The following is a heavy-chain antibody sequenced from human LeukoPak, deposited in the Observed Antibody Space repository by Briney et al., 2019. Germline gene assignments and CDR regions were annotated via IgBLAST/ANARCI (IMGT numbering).Heavy chain of an antibody. D-gene: IGHD1-26*01. V-gene: IGHV3-30*18. Sequence: GGSLRLSCAASGFTFSSYGMHWVRQAPGKGLEWVAVISYDGSNKYYADSVKGRFTISRDNSKNTLYLQINSLRAEDTAVYYCAKALTFYSGSYDYWGQGTLVTVSS. CDR1: GFTFSSYG. J-gene: IGHJ4*02. CDR2: ISYDGSNK. CDR3: AKALTFYSGSYDY.